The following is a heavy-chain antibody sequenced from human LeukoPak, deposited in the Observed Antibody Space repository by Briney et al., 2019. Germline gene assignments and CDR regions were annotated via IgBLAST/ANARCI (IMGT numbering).Heavy chain of an antibody. Sequence: ASVKVSCKASGYTFTGYYMHWVRQAPGQGLEWMGWINPNSGGTNYAQKFQGRVTMTRDTSISTAYMELGRLRSDDTAVYYCANDYGGNSGGWFDPWGQGTLVTVSS. J-gene: IGHJ5*02. V-gene: IGHV1-2*02. CDR3: ANDYGGNSGGWFDP. D-gene: IGHD4-23*01. CDR1: GYTFTGYY. CDR2: INPNSGGT.